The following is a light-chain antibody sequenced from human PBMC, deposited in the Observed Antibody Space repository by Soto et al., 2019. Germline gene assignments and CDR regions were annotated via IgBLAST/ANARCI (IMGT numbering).Light chain of an antibody. Sequence: EIVMTQSPATLSVSPGERATLSCRASQSVATNLAWYQQKPGQAPSLLIQDASTRATGVPARFSGSGSGTEFTLTISGLQSEDFAVYYCQQYKSSYTFGQGTKLEIK. J-gene: IGKJ2*01. CDR3: QQYKSSYT. CDR2: DAS. CDR1: QSVATN. V-gene: IGKV3-15*01.